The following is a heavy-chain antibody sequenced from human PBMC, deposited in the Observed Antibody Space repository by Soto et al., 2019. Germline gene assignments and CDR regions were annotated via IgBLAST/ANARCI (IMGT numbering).Heavy chain of an antibody. J-gene: IGHJ4*02. CDR1: GLTFSDHY. CDR2: IRDRVHSYST. CDR3: VSLWSVTGSRDY. V-gene: IGHV3-72*01. Sequence: PGGSLRLSCAVSGLTFSDHYMGWVRQAPGKGLDWVGRIRDRVHSYSTEYAASVKGRFTISRDDSRNSLYLQMNSLKMEDTAVFYCVSLWSVTGSRDYWGRGTLVTVPQ. D-gene: IGHD1-20*01.